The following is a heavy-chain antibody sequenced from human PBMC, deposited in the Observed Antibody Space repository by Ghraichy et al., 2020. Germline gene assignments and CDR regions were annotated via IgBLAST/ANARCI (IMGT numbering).Heavy chain of an antibody. Sequence: SQTLSLTCTVSGGSISSYYWSWIRQPPGKGLEWIGYIYYSGSTNYNPSLKSRVTISVDTSKNQFSLKLSSVTAADTAVYYCARHQRFAEAFDIWGQGTMVTVSS. D-gene: IGHD1-14*01. CDR2: IYYSGST. CDR1: GGSISSYY. CDR3: ARHQRFAEAFDI. V-gene: IGHV4-59*08. J-gene: IGHJ3*02.